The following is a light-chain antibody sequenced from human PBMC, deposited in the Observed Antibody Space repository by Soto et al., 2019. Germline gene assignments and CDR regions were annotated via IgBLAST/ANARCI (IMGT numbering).Light chain of an antibody. CDR1: RSDVGSYNS. V-gene: IGLV2-23*02. CDR3: FSYAGNSIWL. CDR2: EVT. Sequence: QSVLTQPASVSGSPGQSITISCTGTRSDVGSYNSIAWYQQHPGKAPRVVIFEVTKRPSGISDRFSGSKSGYTASLTISGVQAEDEADYFCFSYAGNSIWLFGGGTKLTVL. J-gene: IGLJ2*01.